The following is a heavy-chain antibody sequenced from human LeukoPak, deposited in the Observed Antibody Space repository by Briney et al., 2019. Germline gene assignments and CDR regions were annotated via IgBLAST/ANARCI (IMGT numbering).Heavy chain of an antibody. CDR1: GLSIGDYT. J-gene: IGHJ3*02. Sequence: GGSLRLSCEASGLSIGDYTMHWVRQVPGKGLEWVSLISRNGVATKYADSVRGRFIVSRDNTKNSLYLQMNSLRAEDTAIYYCARGIDIWGQGTMVTVSS. V-gene: IGHV3-43*01. CDR3: ARGIDI. CDR2: ISRNGVAT.